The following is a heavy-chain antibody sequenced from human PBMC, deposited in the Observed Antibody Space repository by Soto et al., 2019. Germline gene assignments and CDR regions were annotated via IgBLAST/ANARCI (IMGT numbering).Heavy chain of an antibody. D-gene: IGHD3-9*01. J-gene: IGHJ6*02. CDR2: FDPEDGET. CDR3: ATVHVGDILTGYYLGNRMRYYYYGMDV. Sequence: GASVKVSCKVSGYTLTELSMHWVRQAPGKGLEWMGGFDPEDGETIYAQKFQGRVTMTEDTSTDTAYMELSSLRSEDTAVYYCATVHVGDILTGYYLGNRMRYYYYGMDVWGQGTTVTVSS. CDR1: GYTLTELS. V-gene: IGHV1-24*01.